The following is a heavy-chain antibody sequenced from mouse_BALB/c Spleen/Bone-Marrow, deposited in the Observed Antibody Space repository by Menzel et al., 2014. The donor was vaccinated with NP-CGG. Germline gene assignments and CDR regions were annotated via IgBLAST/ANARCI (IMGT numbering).Heavy chain of an antibody. Sequence: EVKLVESRGGLVKPGGSLKLSCAASGFNFSSYAMSWVRQTPEKRLEWVATISSGGNYTYYADSGKGRLTISRDNAKNTLYLPMSSLRSKYTAMYYCARSPYDHHAMYYWGQGTSVTGSS. CDR2: ISSGGNYT. V-gene: IGHV5-9-1*01. CDR1: GFNFSSYA. D-gene: IGHD2-3*01. CDR3: ARSPYDHHAMYY. J-gene: IGHJ4*01.